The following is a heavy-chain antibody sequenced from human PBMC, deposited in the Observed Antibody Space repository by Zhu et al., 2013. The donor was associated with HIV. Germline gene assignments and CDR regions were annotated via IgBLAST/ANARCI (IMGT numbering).Heavy chain of an antibody. V-gene: IGHV3-73*02. CDR2: IRSKANSYAT. CDR3: TSGLLSVAGTPGY. D-gene: IGHD6-19*01. Sequence: EVQLVESGGGLVQPGGSLKLSCAASGFTFSGSAMHWVRQASGKGLEWVGRIRSKANSYATAYAASVKGRFTISRDDSKNTAYLQMNSLKTEDTAVYYCTSGLLSVAGTPGYWGQGTLVTVSS. J-gene: IGHJ4*02. CDR1: GFTFSGSA.